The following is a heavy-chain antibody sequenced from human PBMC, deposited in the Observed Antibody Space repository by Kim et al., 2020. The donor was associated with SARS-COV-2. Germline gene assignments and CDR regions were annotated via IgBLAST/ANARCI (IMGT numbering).Heavy chain of an antibody. Sequence: DADSVKDRFTSSSNKAKNSLYLQMNCLRAEDTAVYYCARGELSGGAFDIWGQGTMVTVSS. V-gene: IGHV3-48*03. CDR3: ARGELSGGAFDI. D-gene: IGHD1-26*01. J-gene: IGHJ3*02.